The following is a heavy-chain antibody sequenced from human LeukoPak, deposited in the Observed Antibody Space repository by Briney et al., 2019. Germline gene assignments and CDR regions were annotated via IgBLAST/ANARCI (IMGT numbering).Heavy chain of an antibody. CDR3: ARSAANYYDSSVSWFDP. V-gene: IGHV1-8*01. CDR1: GYTFTSYD. D-gene: IGHD3-22*01. Sequence: ASVKVSCKASGYTFTSYDINWVRQATGQGLEWMGWMNPNSGNTGYAQKFQGRVTMTRNTYISTAYMELSSLRSEDTAVYYCARSAANYYDSSVSWFDPWGQGTLVTVSS. J-gene: IGHJ5*02. CDR2: MNPNSGNT.